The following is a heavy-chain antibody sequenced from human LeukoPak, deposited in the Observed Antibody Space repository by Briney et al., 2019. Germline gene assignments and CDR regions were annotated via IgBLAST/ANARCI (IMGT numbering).Heavy chain of an antibody. CDR3: ARQIASAGTAGFDF. J-gene: IGHJ4*02. V-gene: IGHV4-4*07. D-gene: IGHD6-13*01. CDR1: GGSISSYY. Sequence: PSETLSLTCTVSGGSISSYYRSWIRQPAGKGLEWIGRIYSTGSTNYNPSLKSRVTMSVDTSKNQFSLRLRSVTAADTAVYYCARQIASAGTAGFDFWGQGALVTVSS. CDR2: IYSTGST.